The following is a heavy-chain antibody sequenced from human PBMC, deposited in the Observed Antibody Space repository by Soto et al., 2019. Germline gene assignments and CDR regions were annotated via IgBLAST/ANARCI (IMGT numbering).Heavy chain of an antibody. CDR3: ARDHDFWGGYFATPYYFDY. CDR2: IKQEGSEK. V-gene: IGHV3-7*01. D-gene: IGHD3-3*01. CDR1: GFTFSSYW. J-gene: IGHJ4*02. Sequence: EVQLVESGGGLVQPGGSLRLSCAASGFTFSSYWMSWVRQAPGKGLEWVANIKQEGSEKYYVDYVKGRFTISRDNAKISLYLQMNSVRAEDTAVYYCARDHDFWGGYFATPYYFDYWGQGTLVTVSS.